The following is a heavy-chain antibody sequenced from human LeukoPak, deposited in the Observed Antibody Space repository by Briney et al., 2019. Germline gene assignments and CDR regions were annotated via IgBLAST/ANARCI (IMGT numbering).Heavy chain of an antibody. CDR3: AKGLTMISLGY. CDR2: ISGSGGST. Sequence: GGSLRLSCAASGFTFSSYAMSWVRQAPGKGLEWVSAISGSGGSTYYADSVKGRFTISRDNSKDTLYLQVNSLRAEDTAVYYCAKGLTMISLGYWGQGTLVTVSS. D-gene: IGHD3-22*01. J-gene: IGHJ4*02. V-gene: IGHV3-23*01. CDR1: GFTFSSYA.